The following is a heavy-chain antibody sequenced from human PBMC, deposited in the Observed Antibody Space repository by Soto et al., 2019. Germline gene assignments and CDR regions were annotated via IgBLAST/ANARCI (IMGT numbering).Heavy chain of an antibody. J-gene: IGHJ3*02. D-gene: IGHD2-2*01. CDR1: GGTFSSYT. CDR3: AREGVPAAIPATVTTLANDAFDI. Sequence: SVKVSCKASGGTFSSYTISWVRQAPGQGLEWMGRIIPILGIANYAQKFQGRVTITADKSTSTAYMELSSLRSEDTAVYYCAREGVPAAIPATVTTLANDAFDIWGQGTMVTVSS. V-gene: IGHV1-69*04. CDR2: IIPILGIA.